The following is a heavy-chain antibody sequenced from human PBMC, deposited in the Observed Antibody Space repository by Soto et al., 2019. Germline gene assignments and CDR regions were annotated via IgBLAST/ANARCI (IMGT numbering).Heavy chain of an antibody. CDR3: AKDIRSVWPLVADAFDM. J-gene: IGHJ3*02. CDR2: ISWKSGSI. Sequence: EVQLVESGGGLVQPGRSLGLSCVASGFTFEEYAMHWVRQAPGKGLEWVSGISWKSGSIGYADSVKGRFTISRDNAKNSLYLQMNSLRAEDTALYYCAKDIRSVWPLVADAFDMWGQGTMVTVSS. CDR1: GFTFEEYA. D-gene: IGHD2-8*02. V-gene: IGHV3-9*01.